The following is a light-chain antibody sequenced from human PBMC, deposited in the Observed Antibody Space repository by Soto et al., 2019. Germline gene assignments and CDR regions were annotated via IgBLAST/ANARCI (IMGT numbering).Light chain of an antibody. J-gene: IGKJ4*01. CDR1: QSVLYTSNNKNY. V-gene: IGKV4-1*01. CDR2: WAS. Sequence: DIVMTQSPDSLAVSLGERATINCKSSQSVLYTSNNKNYLAWYQQKPGQPPKLLIYWASTRESGVPDRFSGSGSGTDFTLTISSLQAEDAAVYYCQQYHSTPLTFGGGTKVEIK. CDR3: QQYHSTPLT.